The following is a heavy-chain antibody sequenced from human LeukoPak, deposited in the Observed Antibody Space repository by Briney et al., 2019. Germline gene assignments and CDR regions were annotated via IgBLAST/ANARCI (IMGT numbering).Heavy chain of an antibody. CDR1: GYTFTGYY. V-gene: IGHV1-2*02. Sequence: GASVKVSCKASGYTFTGYYMHWVRQAPGQGLEWMGWINPNSGGTNYAQKFQGRVTMTRDTSISTAYMEPSRLRSDDTAVYYCARVIAIPISGRGWFDPWGQGTLVTVSS. D-gene: IGHD6-13*01. CDR2: INPNSGGT. J-gene: IGHJ5*02. CDR3: ARVIAIPISGRGWFDP.